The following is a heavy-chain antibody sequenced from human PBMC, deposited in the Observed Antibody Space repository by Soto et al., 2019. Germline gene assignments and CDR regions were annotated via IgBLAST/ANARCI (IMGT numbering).Heavy chain of an antibody. J-gene: IGHJ4*02. CDR3: ARGRPPVVY. V-gene: IGHV4-59*12. CDR2: IYYSGNT. Sequence: PSETLSLICTVSGGFIRNYYWSWIRQPPGKGLEWIGYIYYSGNTNYNPSLESRVTMSVDTSKNQFSLKLSSVTAADTAVYYCARGRPPVVYWGQGTLVTVSS. CDR1: GGFIRNYY. D-gene: IGHD6-25*01.